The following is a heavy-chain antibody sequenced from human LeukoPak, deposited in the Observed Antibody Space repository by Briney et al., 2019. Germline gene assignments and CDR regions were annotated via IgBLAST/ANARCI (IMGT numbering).Heavy chain of an antibody. V-gene: IGHV3-9*03. J-gene: IGHJ3*02. CDR1: GFTFDDYA. CDR3: AKDKGYCSGGSCYSSAFDI. Sequence: QPGRSLRLSCAASGFTFDDYAMHWVRQPPAQGLEWVSGISWHSGSIGYADSVKGRFTISRDNAKNSLYLQMNSLRAEDMALYYCAKDKGYCSGGSCYSSAFDIWGQGTMVTVSS. CDR2: ISWHSGSI. D-gene: IGHD2-15*01.